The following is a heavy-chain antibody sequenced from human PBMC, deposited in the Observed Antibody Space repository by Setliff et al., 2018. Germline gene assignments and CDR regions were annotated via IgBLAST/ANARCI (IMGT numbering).Heavy chain of an antibody. Sequence: SETLSLTCTVSGGSISSGGYYWSWIRQHPGKGLEWIGYIYYSGSTYYNPSLNSRVTLLIDTAKNQISLRLSSVTAADTAVYFCARVTGFSYMDVWGKGTTVTVSS. V-gene: IGHV4-31*03. CDR1: GGSISSGGYY. CDR2: IYYSGST. D-gene: IGHD3-3*01. CDR3: ARVTGFSYMDV. J-gene: IGHJ6*03.